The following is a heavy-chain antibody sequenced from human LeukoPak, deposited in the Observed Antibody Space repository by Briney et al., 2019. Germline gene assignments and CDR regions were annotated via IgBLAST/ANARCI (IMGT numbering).Heavy chain of an antibody. V-gene: IGHV3-23*01. D-gene: IGHD7-27*01. Sequence: GSLRLSCTVSGFSFREHWMSWVRQAPGKGLEWVSSISGSASRTYYGDSVKGRFTISRDNSKNTLSLQMNSLRVDDTAVYYCARDGEPRYWGSGYYYGMDVWGQGTTVSVSS. CDR3: ARDGEPRYWGSGYYYGMDV. J-gene: IGHJ6*02. CDR1: GFSFREHW. CDR2: ISGSASRT.